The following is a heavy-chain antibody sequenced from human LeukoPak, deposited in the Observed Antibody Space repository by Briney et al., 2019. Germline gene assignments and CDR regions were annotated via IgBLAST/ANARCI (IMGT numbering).Heavy chain of an antibody. Sequence: GGSLRLSCAASGFTSDDYAMHWVRQAPGKGLEWVSGISWNSGSIGYADSVKGRFTISRDNAKNSLYLQMNSLRAEDTALYYCAKDSSIAVAGTSFDYWGQGTLVTVSS. CDR3: AKDSSIAVAGTSFDY. V-gene: IGHV3-9*02. J-gene: IGHJ4*02. CDR1: GFTSDDYA. D-gene: IGHD6-19*01. CDR2: ISWNSGSI.